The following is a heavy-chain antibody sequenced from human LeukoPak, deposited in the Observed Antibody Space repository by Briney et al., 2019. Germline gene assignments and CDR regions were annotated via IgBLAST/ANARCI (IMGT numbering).Heavy chain of an antibody. CDR2: INGDGSST. V-gene: IGHV3-74*01. Sequence: PGGSLRLSCEASGFTFRSCWMHWVRQAPGKGLVWVSRINGDGSSTSYADSVKGRFTISRDNAKNTLYLQMNSLRAEDSAVYYCASAYYHYYFDYWGQGTLVTVSS. CDR3: ASAYYHYYFDY. D-gene: IGHD3-16*01. CDR1: GFTFRSCW. J-gene: IGHJ4*02.